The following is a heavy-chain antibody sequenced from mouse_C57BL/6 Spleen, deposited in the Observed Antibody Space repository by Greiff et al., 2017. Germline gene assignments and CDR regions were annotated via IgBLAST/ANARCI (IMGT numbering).Heavy chain of an antibody. D-gene: IGHD1-1*01. Sequence: QVQLQQSGPELVKPGASVKISCKASGYSFTSYYIHWVKQRPGQGLEWIGWIYPGSGNTKYNEKFKGKATLTADTSSSTAYMQLSSLTSEDSAVYYCARNYGSSYTFGYWGQGTTLTVSS. CDR2: IYPGSGNT. V-gene: IGHV1-66*01. J-gene: IGHJ2*01. CDR3: ARNYGSSYTFGY. CDR1: GYSFTSYY.